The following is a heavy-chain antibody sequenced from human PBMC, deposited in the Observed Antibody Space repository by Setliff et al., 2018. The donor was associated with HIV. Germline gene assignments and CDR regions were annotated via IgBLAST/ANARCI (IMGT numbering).Heavy chain of an antibody. CDR3: ARSSRGYCSGGSCYGFDP. D-gene: IGHD2-15*01. CDR1: GGSLSDYY. Sequence: NPSETLSLTCGVYGGSLSDYYWSWIRQPPGKGLEWIGEINHSGSSNYNPSLKSRVTISVDTSKNQLSLNVTSVTAADTAVYYCARSSRGYCSGGSCYGFDPWGQGNLVTVSS. J-gene: IGHJ5*02. V-gene: IGHV4-34*01. CDR2: INHSGSS.